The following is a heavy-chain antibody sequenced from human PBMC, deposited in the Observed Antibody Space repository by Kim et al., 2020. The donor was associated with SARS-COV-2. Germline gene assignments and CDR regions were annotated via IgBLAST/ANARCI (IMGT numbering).Heavy chain of an antibody. CDR2: IWYDGSNK. CDR3: ARSGDAWFGELLGDY. V-gene: IGHV3-33*01. CDR1: GFTFSSYG. Sequence: GGSLRLSCAASGFTFSSYGMHWVRQAPGKGLEWVAVIWYDGSNKYYADSVKGRFTISRDNSKNTLYLQMNSLRAEDTAVYYCARSGDAWFGELLGDYWGQGTLVTVSS. J-gene: IGHJ4*02. D-gene: IGHD3-10*01.